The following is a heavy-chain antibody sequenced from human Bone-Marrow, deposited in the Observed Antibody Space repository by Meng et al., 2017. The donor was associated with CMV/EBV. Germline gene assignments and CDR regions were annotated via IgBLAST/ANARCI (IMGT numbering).Heavy chain of an antibody. CDR2: IYYSGTT. V-gene: IGHV4-39*07. D-gene: IGHD2-2*02. J-gene: IGHJ4*02. CDR1: GGSISSSNYY. CDR3: ARYSRADIVVVPAAIPHRHYFDY. Sequence: SETLSLTCTVSGGSISSSNYYWGWIRQPPGKGLEWIGSIYYSGTTNYNPSLKSRVTISVDTSKNQFSLKLSSVTAADTAVYYCARYSRADIVVVPAAIPHRHYFDYWGQGTLVTVSS.